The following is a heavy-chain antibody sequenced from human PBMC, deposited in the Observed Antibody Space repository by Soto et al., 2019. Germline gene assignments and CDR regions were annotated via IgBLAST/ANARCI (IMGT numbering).Heavy chain of an antibody. CDR2: IHGGGNSA. Sequence: EVQLLESGGDLVQPGRSLRLSCAASGFTFSGYAMSWVRQAPGKGLEWVSVIHGGGNSAYYADSVKGRFTISRDNSKNTLYLQMSSLRGEDTAVYYCAKNRGRVTPSWHFAYWGQGTLVTVSS. V-gene: IGHV3-23*01. J-gene: IGHJ4*02. D-gene: IGHD2-21*02. CDR1: GFTFSGYA. CDR3: AKNRGRVTPSWHFAY.